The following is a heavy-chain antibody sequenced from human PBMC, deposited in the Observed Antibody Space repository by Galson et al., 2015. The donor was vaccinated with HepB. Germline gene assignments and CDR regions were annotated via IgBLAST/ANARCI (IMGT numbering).Heavy chain of an antibody. CDR2: IWYDGSNK. CDR1: GFTFSNYG. CDR3: ARDPTVTSRGIDY. J-gene: IGHJ4*02. D-gene: IGHD4-11*01. Sequence: LRLSCAASGFTFSNYGIHWVRQAPGKGLEWVAVIWYDGSNKYYADSVKGRFTISRDNSKNTLYLQMNSLRAEDTAVYYCARDPTVTSRGIDYWGQGTLVTVSS. V-gene: IGHV3-33*01.